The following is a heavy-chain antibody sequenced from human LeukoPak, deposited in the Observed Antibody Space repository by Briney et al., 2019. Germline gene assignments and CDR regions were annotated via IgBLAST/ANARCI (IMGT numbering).Heavy chain of an antibody. CDR1: GFTVSTNY. CDR3: AREQWLADYYYYYMDV. CDR2: LYSSSGT. J-gene: IGHJ6*03. D-gene: IGHD6-19*01. V-gene: IGHV3-53*01. Sequence: GGSLRLSCAASGFTVSTNYMSWVRQAPGKGLEWVSVLYSSSGTYYADSVKGRFTISRDNAKNTLYLQMNSLRAEDTAVYYCAREQWLADYYYYYMDVWGKGTTVTVSS.